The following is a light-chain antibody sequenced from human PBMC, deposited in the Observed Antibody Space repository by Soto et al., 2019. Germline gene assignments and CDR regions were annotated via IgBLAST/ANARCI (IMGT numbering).Light chain of an antibody. Sequence: IVLTQSPGTLSLSPGEGATLSWMASQPVNSGYLAWYQQKPGQAPRLLMYGVSTRDTGIPDRFSGSGSGTDFTLAISRLEPEDFAVYYCQQYGSSGTFGQGTKVDIK. CDR2: GVS. V-gene: IGKV3-20*01. J-gene: IGKJ1*01. CDR3: QQYGSSGT. CDR1: QPVNSGY.